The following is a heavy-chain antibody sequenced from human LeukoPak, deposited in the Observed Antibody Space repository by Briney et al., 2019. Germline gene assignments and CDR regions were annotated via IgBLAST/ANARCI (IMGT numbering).Heavy chain of an antibody. J-gene: IGHJ4*02. Sequence: GESLKISCEGSGYSFTSYWIGWVRQVPGKGLEWMGIIYPGDSDTRYSPSFQGQVTISADKSISTAYLQWSSLKASDTAMYCCARHMVDIVATGIDYWGQGTLVTVSS. CDR2: IYPGDSDT. CDR1: GYSFTSYW. CDR3: ARHMVDIVATGIDY. V-gene: IGHV5-51*01. D-gene: IGHD5-12*01.